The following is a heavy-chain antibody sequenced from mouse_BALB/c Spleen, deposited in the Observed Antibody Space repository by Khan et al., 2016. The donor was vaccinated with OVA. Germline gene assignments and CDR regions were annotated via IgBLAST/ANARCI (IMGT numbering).Heavy chain of an antibody. D-gene: IGHD1-3*01. J-gene: IGHJ4*01. Sequence: EVQLVESGPGLVKPSQSLSLTCTVTGYSITSDYAWNWIRQFPGNKLEWMGYISSSGITNYNPALKSRISITRDTSKNQFFLQLNSVTTEETATYYWARDVSRYNYAMDYGGQGNSVTGSS. CDR1: GYSITSDYA. CDR2: ISSSGIT. V-gene: IGHV3-2*02. CDR3: ARDVSRYNYAMDY.